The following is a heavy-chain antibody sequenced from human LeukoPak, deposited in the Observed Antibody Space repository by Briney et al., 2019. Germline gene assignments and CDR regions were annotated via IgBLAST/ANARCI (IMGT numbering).Heavy chain of an antibody. J-gene: IGHJ4*02. V-gene: IGHV3-21*01. CDR1: GFPFSSYS. CDR2: ISSSSSYI. Sequence: GGSLRLSCAASGFPFSSYSMNWARQAPGKGLEWVSSISSSSSYIYYADSVKDRFTISRDNAKNSLYLQMNSLRAEDTAVYYCARERGGYGDYVLGDFDYWGQGTLVTVSS. D-gene: IGHD4-17*01. CDR3: ARERGGYGDYVLGDFDY.